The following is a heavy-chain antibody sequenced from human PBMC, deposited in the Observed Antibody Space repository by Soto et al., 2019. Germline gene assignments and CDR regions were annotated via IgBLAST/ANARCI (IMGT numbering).Heavy chain of an antibody. CDR2: ISYDGSNK. CDR1: GFTFSSYG. D-gene: IGHD5-18*01. V-gene: IGHV3-30*18. Sequence: PGVSLRLSCAASGFTFSSYGMHWVRQAPGKGLEWVAVISYDGSNKYYADSVKGRFTISRDNSKNTLYLQMNSLRAEDTAVYYCAKSHPDTWIDYWGQGTLVTVSS. CDR3: AKSHPDTWIDY. J-gene: IGHJ4*02.